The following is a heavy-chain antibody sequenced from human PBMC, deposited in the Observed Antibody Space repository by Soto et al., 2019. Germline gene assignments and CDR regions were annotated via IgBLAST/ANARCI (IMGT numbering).Heavy chain of an antibody. V-gene: IGHV3-23*01. CDR3: AKGGEWWGDYHYGMDV. J-gene: IGHJ6*02. CDR1: GFSFSEYV. CDR2: ISGSGSAT. D-gene: IGHD2-15*01. Sequence: EVQLLESGGRLIQPGGSLRLSCAASGFSFSEYVMTWVRQVPGKGLEWVSSISGSGSATYYADSVKGRFTISRDNAKDILYLQITTRGVDDTAVYYCAKGGEWWGDYHYGMDVWGQGTTVTVSS.